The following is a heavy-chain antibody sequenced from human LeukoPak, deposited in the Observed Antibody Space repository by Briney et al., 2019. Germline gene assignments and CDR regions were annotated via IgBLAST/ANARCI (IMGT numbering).Heavy chain of an antibody. CDR2: ISYDGSNK. CDR3: EKEWEEQWIKTPENSYWFDN. D-gene: IGHD6-19*01. J-gene: IGHJ5*02. CDR1: GFTFSSYG. V-gene: IGHV3-30*18. Sequence: PGGSLRLSCAASGFTFSSYGMHWVRQAPGKGLEWVSVISYDGSNKYYADSVKGRFTISRDNAKNTLYLQMNSLRAEDTAVYYCEKEWEEQWIKTPENSYWFDNWGQGTLVTVSS.